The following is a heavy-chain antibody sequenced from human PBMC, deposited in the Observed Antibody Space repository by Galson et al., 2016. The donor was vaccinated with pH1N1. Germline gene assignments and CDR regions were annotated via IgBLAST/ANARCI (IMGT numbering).Heavy chain of an antibody. J-gene: IGHJ2*01. Sequence: SVKVSCKASGGTFGSYGINWVRQAPGQGLEWMGGIIPIFNTVKYAQNFQGRVTITADESTTTAHMELSSLRSEDTAVYYCAREDYYDTDLSDWYFDLWGRGTLLTVSS. CDR3: AREDYYDTDLSDWYFDL. D-gene: IGHD3-22*01. CDR1: GGTFGSYG. CDR2: IIPIFNTV. V-gene: IGHV1-69*13.